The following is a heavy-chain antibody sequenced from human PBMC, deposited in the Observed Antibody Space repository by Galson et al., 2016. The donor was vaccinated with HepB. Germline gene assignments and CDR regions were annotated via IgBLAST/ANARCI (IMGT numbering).Heavy chain of an antibody. CDR3: ARGGDGTTYYHYTMDV. V-gene: IGHV1-18*01. CDR1: GYTFPSYG. J-gene: IGHJ6*02. CDR2: ISTFNGDT. Sequence: SVKVSCKASGYTFPSYGLNWVRQAPGQGLEWVGWISTFNGDTNYAQKFRGRVTMTTDTSTSSAYMELRSLRSDDTAVYYCARGGDGTTYYHYTMDVWGPGTTVTVSS. D-gene: IGHD1-7*01.